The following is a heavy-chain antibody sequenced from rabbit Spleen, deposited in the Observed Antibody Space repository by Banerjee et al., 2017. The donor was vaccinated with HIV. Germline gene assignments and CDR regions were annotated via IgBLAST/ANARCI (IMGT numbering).Heavy chain of an antibody. CDR1: GFSFSSSYY. V-gene: IGHV1S40*01. CDR3: ARDTGSSFSTYGMDL. Sequence: QSLEESGGDLVKPGASLTLTCTASGFSFSSSYYMCWVRQAPGKGLEWIACIYGGSSGSTAYASGAKGRFTISKTSSTTVTLQMTSLTAADTATYFCARDTGSSFSTYGMDLWGPGTLVPVS. J-gene: IGHJ6*01. D-gene: IGHD8-1*01. CDR2: IYGGSSGST.